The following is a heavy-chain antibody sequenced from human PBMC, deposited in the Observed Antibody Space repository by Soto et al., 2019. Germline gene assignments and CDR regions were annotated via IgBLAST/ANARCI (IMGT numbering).Heavy chain of an antibody. CDR1: GGSINSAGYY. CDR2: IYYSGST. D-gene: IGHD3-3*01. CDR3: ARVQTIFGIITVFDY. J-gene: IGHJ4*02. V-gene: IGHV4-31*03. Sequence: PSETLSLTCTVSGGSINSAGYYWSWLRQHPGQGLEWIGNIYYSGSTNYNPSLKSRVTISIDTSKNHFSLNLSSATAADTAVYYCARVQTIFGIITVFDYWGQGTLVTVSS.